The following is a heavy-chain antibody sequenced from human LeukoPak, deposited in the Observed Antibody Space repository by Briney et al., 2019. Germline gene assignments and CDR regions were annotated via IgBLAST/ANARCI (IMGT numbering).Heavy chain of an antibody. CDR3: ARVSDYVWGSYRSDI. CDR2: IYTSGST. J-gene: IGHJ3*02. CDR1: GGSIRSGSYY. D-gene: IGHD3-16*02. V-gene: IGHV4-61*02. Sequence: SETLSLTCTVSGGSIRSGSYYWSWIRQSAGKGLEWIGRIYTSGSTNYNPSLKSRVTKSVDTSKNQFSLKLSSVTAADTAVYYCARVSDYVWGSYRSDIWGQGTMVTVSS.